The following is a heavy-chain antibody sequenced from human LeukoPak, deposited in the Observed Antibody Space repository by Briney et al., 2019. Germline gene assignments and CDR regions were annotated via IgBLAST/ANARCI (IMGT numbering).Heavy chain of an antibody. Sequence: SETLSLTCTVSGGSISSHYWSWIRQPPGKGLEWIGYIYYSGSTNYNPSLKSRVTISVDTSKNQFSLKLSSVTAADTAVYYCARGGQLPLTTFDYWAREPWSPSPQ. CDR1: GGSISSHY. CDR3: ARGGQLPLTTFDY. V-gene: IGHV4-59*11. CDR2: IYYSGST. J-gene: IGHJ4*02. D-gene: IGHD2-2*01.